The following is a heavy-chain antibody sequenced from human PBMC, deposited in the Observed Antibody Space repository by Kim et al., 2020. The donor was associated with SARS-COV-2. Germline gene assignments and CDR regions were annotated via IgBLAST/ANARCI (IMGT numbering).Heavy chain of an antibody. D-gene: IGHD6-19*01. CDR1: GYTFTSYA. CDR3: ARYPVARPHSSGWYGVSWNWFDP. V-gene: IGHV7-4-1*02. Sequence: ASVKVSCKASGYTFTSYAMNWVRQAPGQGLEWMGWINTNTGNPTYAQGFTGRFVFSLDTSVSTAYLQISSLKAEDTAVYYCARYPVARPHSSGWYGVSWNWFDPWGQGTLVTVSS. CDR2: INTNTGNP. J-gene: IGHJ5*02.